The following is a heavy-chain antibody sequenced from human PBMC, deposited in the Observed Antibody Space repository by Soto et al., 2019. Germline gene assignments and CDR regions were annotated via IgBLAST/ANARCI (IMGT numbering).Heavy chain of an antibody. D-gene: IGHD2-2*01. CDR1: GGSISSGGYY. CDR3: ARGSHCSSTSCQYGYYYYGMDF. Sequence: SDALSLTCTVSGGSISSGGYYWSWIRQHPGKGLEWIGYIYYSGSTYYNPSLKSRVTISVDTSKNQFSLKLSSVTAADTAVYYCARGSHCSSTSCQYGYYYYGMDFSGPGTTVTVSS. CDR2: IYYSGST. V-gene: IGHV4-31*03. J-gene: IGHJ6*02.